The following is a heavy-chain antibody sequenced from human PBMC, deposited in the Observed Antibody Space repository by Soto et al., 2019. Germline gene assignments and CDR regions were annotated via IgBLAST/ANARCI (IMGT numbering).Heavy chain of an antibody. J-gene: IGHJ6*03. Sequence: EVQLVESGGGLVQPGGSLKLSCAASGFTFSGSAMHWVRQASGKGLEWVGRIRSKANSYATAYAASVKGRFTISRDDSKNTAYLQMNSLKTEDTAVYYCTARFYDFWSGYSRGFHYYMDVWGKGTTVTVSS. CDR2: IRSKANSYAT. CDR1: GFTFSGSA. V-gene: IGHV3-73*01. CDR3: TARFYDFWSGYSRGFHYYMDV. D-gene: IGHD3-3*01.